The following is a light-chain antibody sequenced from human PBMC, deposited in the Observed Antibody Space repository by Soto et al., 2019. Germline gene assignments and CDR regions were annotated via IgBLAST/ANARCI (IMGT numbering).Light chain of an antibody. V-gene: IGKV2-30*02. Sequence: DVVMTQSPLSLPVTLGQPASVSCRSSQSLLHRDGKTYLNWFQQRPGQSPRRLIYEVSKRDSGVPDRFSGSGSGTDFILTISRVEAEDVGVYYCMQGTHWPPHTFGQGTKLDIK. J-gene: IGKJ2*01. CDR2: EVS. CDR1: QSLLHRDGKTY. CDR3: MQGTHWPPHT.